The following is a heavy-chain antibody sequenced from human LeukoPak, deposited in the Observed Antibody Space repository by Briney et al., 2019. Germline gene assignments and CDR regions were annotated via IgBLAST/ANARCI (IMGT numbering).Heavy chain of an antibody. CDR1: GYTFTGYY. D-gene: IGHD6-19*01. CDR3: ARVGSSGWYVHPTLDY. CDR2: INPNSGDT. V-gene: IGHV1-2*02. J-gene: IGHJ4*02. Sequence: ASVKVSCKVSGYTFTGYYMHWVRQAPGQGLEWMGWINPNSGDTNYAQKFQRRVTVTRDTSISTAYMELSRLRSDDTAVYYCARVGSSGWYVHPTLDYWGQGTLVTVSS.